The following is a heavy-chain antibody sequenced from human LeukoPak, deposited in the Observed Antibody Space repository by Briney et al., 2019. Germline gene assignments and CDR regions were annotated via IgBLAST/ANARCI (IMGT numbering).Heavy chain of an antibody. J-gene: IGHJ4*02. CDR3: VKSIVAGTGIFDS. V-gene: IGHV3-30*18. CDR2: ISSDASVH. Sequence: GWSLRLSCAASGFSFPTYGMHWVRQAPGKGLEWVTLISSDASVHYYLDSVKDRFTVSRDNSKNTLYLQMDSLRVDDTAVFYCVKSIVAGTGIFDSWGQGTLVTVSS. D-gene: IGHD1-26*01. CDR1: GFSFPTYG.